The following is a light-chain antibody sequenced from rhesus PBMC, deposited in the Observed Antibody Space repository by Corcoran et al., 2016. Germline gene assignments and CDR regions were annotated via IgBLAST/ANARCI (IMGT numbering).Light chain of an antibody. CDR3: QHSYGTPLT. CDR1: ENVNNY. Sequence: DIQMTQSPSSLSASVGDRVTITCRASENVNNYLHWYQQKPGKAPKLLIYKASTLQSGVPSRFSGSGSGTDFTLTISSLQPEEFATYYCQHSYGTPLTFGGGTKVELK. V-gene: IGKV1-74*01. J-gene: IGKJ4*01. CDR2: KAS.